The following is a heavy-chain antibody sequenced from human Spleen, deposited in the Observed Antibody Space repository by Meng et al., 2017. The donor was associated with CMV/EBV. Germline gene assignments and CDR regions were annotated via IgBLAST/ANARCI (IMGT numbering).Heavy chain of an antibody. D-gene: IGHD7-27*01. J-gene: IGHJ4*02. V-gene: IGHV1-2*02. CDR3: ARDNNWGPDY. Sequence: ASVKVSCKASEERFNTYSVSWVRQAPGQGLEWMGWIHPHRGDTNYAQQFQGRVTLTRDTSINTGYMELTRLTSDDTAVYYCARDNNWGPDYWGQGTLVTVSS. CDR2: IHPHRGDT. CDR1: EERFNTYS.